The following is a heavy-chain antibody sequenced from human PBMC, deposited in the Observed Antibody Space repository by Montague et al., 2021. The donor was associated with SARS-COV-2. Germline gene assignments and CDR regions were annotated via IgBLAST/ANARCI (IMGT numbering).Heavy chain of an antibody. J-gene: IGHJ5*02. Sequence: SETLSLTPTLSGDSTSCPNCYWGWIRQALGRGLDWIGTIYNSGTTYYNPSLKSRLTISIDTSKNQFSLKLTSVTAADTAVYYCARHRNYGDHSLDNWFHPWGQGTLVTVSS. V-gene: IGHV4-39*01. D-gene: IGHD4-17*01. CDR1: GDSTSCPNCY. CDR3: ARHRNYGDHSLDNWFHP. CDR2: IYNSGTT.